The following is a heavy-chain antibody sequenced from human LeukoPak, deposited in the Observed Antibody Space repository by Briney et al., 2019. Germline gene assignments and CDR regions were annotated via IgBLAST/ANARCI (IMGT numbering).Heavy chain of an antibody. V-gene: IGHV3-53*01. Sequence: GGSLRLSCAASGFTISSNYMTWVRQAPGKGLEWVSTIYTGGSTYYADSVKGRFTISRDNSKNTLYLQMNGLRAEDTAVYYCARDGTAMIQAFDIWGQGTMVSVSS. CDR2: IYTGGST. CDR1: GFTISSNY. D-gene: IGHD5-18*01. J-gene: IGHJ3*02. CDR3: ARDGTAMIQAFDI.